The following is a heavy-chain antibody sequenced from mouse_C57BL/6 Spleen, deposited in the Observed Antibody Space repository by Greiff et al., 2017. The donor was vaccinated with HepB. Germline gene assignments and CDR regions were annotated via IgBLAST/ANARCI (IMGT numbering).Heavy chain of an antibody. Sequence: QVQLQQSGAELARPGASVKLSCKASGYTFTSYGISWVKQSTGQGLEWIGEIYPRSGNTYYNEKFKGKATLTADKSSSTAYMELRSLTSEDSAVYVCARRNYDGYYGYFDVWGTGTTVTVSS. D-gene: IGHD2-3*01. CDR2: IYPRSGNT. CDR1: GYTFTSYG. J-gene: IGHJ1*03. V-gene: IGHV1-81*01. CDR3: ARRNYDGYYGYFDV.